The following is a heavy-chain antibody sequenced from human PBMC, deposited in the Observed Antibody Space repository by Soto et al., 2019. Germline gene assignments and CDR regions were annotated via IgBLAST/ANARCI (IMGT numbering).Heavy chain of an antibody. V-gene: IGHV4-31*11. D-gene: IGHD3-3*01. CDR1: GRSIRSVGYY. Sequence: SETLSLTCAVSGRSIRSVGYYWSWVRQHPGKGLEWIGSISYTGNTYYNPSLENRLSISLDTSENRFSLRLNSVTAADTAIYYCARPNDYWNGHGLFDYWGQGSLVTVSS. CDR3: ARPNDYWNGHGLFDY. J-gene: IGHJ4*02. CDR2: ISYTGNT.